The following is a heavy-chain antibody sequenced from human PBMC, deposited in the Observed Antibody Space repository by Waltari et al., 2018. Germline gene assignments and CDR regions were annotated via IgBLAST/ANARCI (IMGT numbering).Heavy chain of an antibody. CDR3: ASGNYYGSGTYYYGMDV. Sequence: QLQLQESGPGLVKPSETLSLTCTVSGGSISSSSYYWGWIRQPPGKGLEWLCSIYYSGSTYYNPPLKIRVTLSVYTSKNQFSLKLSSVTAADTAVYYCASGNYYGSGTYYYGMDVWGQGTTVTVSS. J-gene: IGHJ6*02. V-gene: IGHV4-39*07. CDR1: GGSISSSSYY. D-gene: IGHD3-10*01. CDR2: IYYSGST.